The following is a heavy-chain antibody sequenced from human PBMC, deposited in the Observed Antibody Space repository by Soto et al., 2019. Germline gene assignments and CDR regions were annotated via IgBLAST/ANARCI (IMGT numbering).Heavy chain of an antibody. V-gene: IGHV3-74*01. CDR1: GITFSGYW. J-gene: IGHJ4*02. CDR3: ATVFER. D-gene: IGHD1-1*01. CDR2: VDSDGSGT. Sequence: EVQLVESGGGSVQPGGSLRLSCVASGITFSGYWMHWVRQVPGKGLVWVARVDSDGSGTSYADSVKGRFTISRDNAKDTLYLQRSSLRVEDTAVYYCATVFERWGQGIPVTVSS.